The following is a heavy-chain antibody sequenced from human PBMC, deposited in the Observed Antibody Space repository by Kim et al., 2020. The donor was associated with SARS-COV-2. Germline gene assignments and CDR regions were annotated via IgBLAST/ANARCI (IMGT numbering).Heavy chain of an antibody. J-gene: IGHJ5*02. CDR1: GYTFTDYY. CDR3: ARSAHFWSGHYLDL. Sequence: ASVKVSCKASGYTFTDYYIHWVRQAPVQGLEWMGWINPYSGDTNYAQKFQGRVTMTRDTSISTPYVELTSLRSDDTAVYYCARSAHFWSGHYLDLWGQGTLITVSP. V-gene: IGHV1-2*02. CDR2: INPYSGDT. D-gene: IGHD3-3*01.